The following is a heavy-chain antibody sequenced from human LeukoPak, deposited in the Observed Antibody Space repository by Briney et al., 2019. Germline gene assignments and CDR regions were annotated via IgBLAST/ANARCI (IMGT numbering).Heavy chain of an antibody. CDR3: ARPRYSSGGPLAFDI. CDR1: GYTFTSYD. Sequence: ASVKVSCKASGYTFTSYDINWVRQATGQGLEWMGWMNPNSGNTGYAQKFQGRVTITRNTSISTAYMVLSSLRSEDTAVYYCARPRYSSGGPLAFDIWGQGTMVTVSS. J-gene: IGHJ3*02. V-gene: IGHV1-8*03. D-gene: IGHD6-19*01. CDR2: MNPNSGNT.